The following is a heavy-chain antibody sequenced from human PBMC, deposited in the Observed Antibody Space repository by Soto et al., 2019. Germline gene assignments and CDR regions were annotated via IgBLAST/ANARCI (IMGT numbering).Heavy chain of an antibody. D-gene: IGHD3-22*01. CDR3: ARSPQPYYYDSSGAIDD. V-gene: IGHV1-3*04. J-gene: IGHJ4*02. CDR1: GYTFTSYA. Sequence: VASVKVSCKASGYTFTSYAMHWVRQAPGQSLEWMGWINTGNGNTKYSQKFQGRVTITRDTSATTAYMELSSLRSEDTAMYYCARSPQPYYYDSSGAIDDWGQGTLVTVSS. CDR2: INTGNGNT.